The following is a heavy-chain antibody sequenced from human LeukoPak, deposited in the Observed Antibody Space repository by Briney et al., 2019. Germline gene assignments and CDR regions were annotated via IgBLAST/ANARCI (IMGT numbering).Heavy chain of an antibody. Sequence: GGSLRLSCAASGFTFSSYGMHWVRQAPGKGLEWVAFIRYDGSNKYYADSVKGRFTISRDNSKNTLYLQMISLRAEDTAVYYCATDPVEYQLLPRDWFDPWGQGTLVTVSS. D-gene: IGHD2-2*01. CDR1: GFTFSSYG. CDR2: IRYDGSNK. CDR3: ATDPVEYQLLPRDWFDP. J-gene: IGHJ5*02. V-gene: IGHV3-30*02.